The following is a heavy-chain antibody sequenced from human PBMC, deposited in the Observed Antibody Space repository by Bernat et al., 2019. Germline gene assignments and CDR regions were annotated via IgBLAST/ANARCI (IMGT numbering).Heavy chain of an antibody. CDR3: ARAPWGVPAAMGGAFDY. CDR1: GFTFSSYA. CDR2: ISYDGSNK. J-gene: IGHJ4*02. Sequence: QVQLVESGGGVVQPGRSLRLSCAASGFTFSSYAMHWVRQAPGKGLEWVAVISYDGSNKYYADSVKGRFTISRDNSKNTLYLKMNSLGAEDPAVYYWARAPWGVPAAMGGAFDYWGQGTLVTVSS. V-gene: IGHV3-30-3*01. D-gene: IGHD2-2*01.